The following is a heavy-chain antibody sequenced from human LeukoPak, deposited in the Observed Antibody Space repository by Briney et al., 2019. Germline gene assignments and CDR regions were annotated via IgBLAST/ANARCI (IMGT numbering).Heavy chain of an antibody. CDR2: INHSGST. J-gene: IGHJ4*02. D-gene: IGHD6-19*01. CDR1: GGSFSGYY. V-gene: IGHV4-34*01. CDR3: ARRQWLVQKFDY. Sequence: SETLSLTCAVYGGSFSGYYWSWIRQPPGKGLEWIGEINHSGSTNYNPSLKSRVTISVDTSKNQFSLKLSSVTAADTAVYYCARRQWLVQKFDYWGQGTPVTVSS.